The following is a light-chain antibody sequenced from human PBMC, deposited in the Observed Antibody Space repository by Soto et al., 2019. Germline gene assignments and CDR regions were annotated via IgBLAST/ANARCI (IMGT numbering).Light chain of an antibody. V-gene: IGLV2-8*01. J-gene: IGLJ1*01. CDR2: EVS. CDR3: TSYAGSNSFFYV. Sequence: QSALTQPPSAAGSPGQSVTISCTGTSSDVGGYNYVSWYQQHPGKAPKLMIYEVSTRPSGVPDRFSGSKSGNTASLTVSGLQAEDEADYYCTSYAGSNSFFYVFGTGTKLTVL. CDR1: SSDVGGYNY.